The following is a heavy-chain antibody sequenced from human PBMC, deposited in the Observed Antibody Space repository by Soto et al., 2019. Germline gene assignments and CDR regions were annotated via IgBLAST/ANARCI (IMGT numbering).Heavy chain of an antibody. J-gene: IGHJ6*02. Sequence: QVQLQQWGAGLLKPSETLSLTCAVYGGSFSGYYWSWIRQPPGKGLEWIGEINHSGSTNYNPSLKSRVTISVDTSKNQFSLKLSSVTAADTAVYYCARDRVVLMVYAAYYYGMDVWGQGTTVTVSS. CDR1: GGSFSGYY. V-gene: IGHV4-34*01. D-gene: IGHD2-8*01. CDR2: INHSGST. CDR3: ARDRVVLMVYAAYYYGMDV.